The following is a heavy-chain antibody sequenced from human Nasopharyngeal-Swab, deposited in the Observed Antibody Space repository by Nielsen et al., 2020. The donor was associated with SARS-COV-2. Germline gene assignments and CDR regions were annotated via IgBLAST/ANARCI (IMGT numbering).Heavy chain of an antibody. CDR2: INPNGGST. V-gene: IGHV1-46*01. Sequence: ASVKVSCKASGYTFTRYYIHWVRQAPRQGLEWMGIINPNGGSTSYAQKFQGRVTMTRDTSTSTVYMELSSLRSEDTAVYYCARGGDYYESSGYYSPFDYWGQGSLVTVSS. J-gene: IGHJ4*02. CDR3: ARGGDYYESSGYYSPFDY. CDR1: GYTFTRYY. D-gene: IGHD3-22*01.